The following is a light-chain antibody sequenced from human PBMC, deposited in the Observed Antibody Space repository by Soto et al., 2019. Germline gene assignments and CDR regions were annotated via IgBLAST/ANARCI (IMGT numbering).Light chain of an antibody. V-gene: IGLV2-14*01. Sequence: QSALTQPASVSGSPGQSITISCTGTSSDVGGYNYVSWYQQHPGKAPKLMIYDVSNRPSGVSNRFSGSKSGNTASLTISGLQAEDEADYYCSSYTSSSTLSYVFGTGTKFTVL. CDR1: SSDVGGYNY. CDR3: SSYTSSSTLSYV. CDR2: DVS. J-gene: IGLJ1*01.